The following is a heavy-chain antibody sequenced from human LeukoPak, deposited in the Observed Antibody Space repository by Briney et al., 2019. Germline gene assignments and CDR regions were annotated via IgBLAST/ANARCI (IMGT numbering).Heavy chain of an antibody. V-gene: IGHV3-30*18. CDR3: AKDGNIVVVTYWFDP. D-gene: IGHD2-21*02. J-gene: IGHJ5*02. CDR1: GFTFSSYG. Sequence: GRSLRLSCAASGFTFSSYGMHWVRQAPGKGLEWVAVISYDGSNKYYADSVKGRFTISRDNSKNTLCLQMNSLRAEDTAVYYCAKDGNIVVVTYWFDPWGQGTLVTVSS. CDR2: ISYDGSNK.